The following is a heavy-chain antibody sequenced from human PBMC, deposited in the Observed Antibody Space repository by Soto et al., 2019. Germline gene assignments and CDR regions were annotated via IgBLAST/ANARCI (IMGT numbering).Heavy chain of an antibody. CDR2: INDSGST. D-gene: IGHD3-3*01. V-gene: IGHV4-34*01. CDR1: GGSFSGYI. J-gene: IGHJ5*02. Sequence: LSLTCAVYGGSFSGYIWSWIRQPPGKGLEWIGEINDSGSTNYNPSLKSRVTISLDTSKNQFSLKLSSVTAADTALFYCARRGPRDTITIFGVVKSWFDPWGQRTLVTVSS. CDR3: ARRGPRDTITIFGVVKSWFDP.